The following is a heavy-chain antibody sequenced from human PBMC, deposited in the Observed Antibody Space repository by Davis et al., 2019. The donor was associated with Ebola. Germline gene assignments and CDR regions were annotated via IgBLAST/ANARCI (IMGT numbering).Heavy chain of an antibody. Sequence: GGSLRLSCAASGYTFRIHAMSWVRQAPGKGLEWVSALSGSGGFSYYADSVRGRFTIPRDNSKNTLYLQMNSLTAEDTAVYYCARGGETVTGTASHGMDVWGQGTTVTVSS. V-gene: IGHV3-23*01. CDR2: LSGSGGFS. J-gene: IGHJ6*02. D-gene: IGHD4-11*01. CDR3: ARGGETVTGTASHGMDV. CDR1: GYTFRIHA.